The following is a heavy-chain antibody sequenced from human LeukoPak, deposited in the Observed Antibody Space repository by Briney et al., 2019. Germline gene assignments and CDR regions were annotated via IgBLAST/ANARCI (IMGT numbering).Heavy chain of an antibody. CDR3: AKRAMVRGGHFDY. CDR1: GFTVSSNS. D-gene: IGHD3-10*01. J-gene: IGHJ4*02. V-gene: IGHV3-23*01. Sequence: GGSLRLSCTVSGFTVSSNSMSWVRQAPGKGLEWVSGISSSGGATYYADSVKGRFTISRDNSKNTLYLQMNSLRAEDTAVYYCAKRAMVRGGHFDYWGQGTLVTVSS. CDR2: ISSSGGAT.